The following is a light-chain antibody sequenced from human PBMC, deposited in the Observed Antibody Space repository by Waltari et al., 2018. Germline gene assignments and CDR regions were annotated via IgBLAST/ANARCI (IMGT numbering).Light chain of an antibody. J-gene: IGKJ1*01. CDR2: AAS. CDR3: QQYNGWPRT. Sequence: EIVMTQSPATLSVSPGDRATLSCRASQSVSSNLAWYQQHPGQAPRLLIYAASTRATGFPSRFSGSGSGTDFTLTISSLQSEDFAVYYCQQYNGWPRTFGQGTKVEI. CDR1: QSVSSN. V-gene: IGKV3-15*01.